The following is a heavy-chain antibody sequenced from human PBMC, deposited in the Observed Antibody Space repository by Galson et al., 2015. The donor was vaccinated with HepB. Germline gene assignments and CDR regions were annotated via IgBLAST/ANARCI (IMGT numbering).Heavy chain of an antibody. J-gene: IGHJ3*01. D-gene: IGHD1-1*01. CDR3: ARGKDIITGSHPFDF. Sequence: CAISGDSVSGNLVSWNWLRQSPSRGLEWLGRTFYRSRWLYSYSVLVKSRITIIPDTSKNQFSLQLSSVTPGDTAIYYCARGKDIITGSHPFDFWGQGTVVTVTS. CDR1: GDSVSGNLVS. CDR2: TFYRSRWLY. V-gene: IGHV6-1*01.